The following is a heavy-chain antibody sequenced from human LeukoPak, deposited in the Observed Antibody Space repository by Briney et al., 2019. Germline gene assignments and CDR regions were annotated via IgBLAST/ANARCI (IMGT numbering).Heavy chain of an antibody. Sequence: ASVKVSCKASGGTFSSYAISWVRQAPGQGLEWMGGIIPIFGTTNYAQKFEGRVTITADESTSTAYMELSSLKSDDTAVYYRARDHCSRTSCYAVGDSYWFDPWGQGTLVTVSS. CDR3: ARDHCSRTSCYAVGDSYWFDP. J-gene: IGHJ5*02. V-gene: IGHV1-69*01. CDR2: IIPIFGTT. CDR1: GGTFSSYA. D-gene: IGHD2-2*01.